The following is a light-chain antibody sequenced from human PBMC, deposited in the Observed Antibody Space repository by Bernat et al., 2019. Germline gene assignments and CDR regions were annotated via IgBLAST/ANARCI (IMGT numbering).Light chain of an antibody. V-gene: IGKV1-39*01. CDR2: AAS. CDR1: QSITTS. Sequence: DIQMTQSPSSLSSSVGDRVTITCRASQSITTSLNWYQQKPGKAPKLLIYAASTLQSGVPSRFSGGGAGTDFTLTISSLQPEDFATYYCQQSNITPYTFGPGTKVDIK. J-gene: IGKJ3*01. CDR3: QQSNITPYT.